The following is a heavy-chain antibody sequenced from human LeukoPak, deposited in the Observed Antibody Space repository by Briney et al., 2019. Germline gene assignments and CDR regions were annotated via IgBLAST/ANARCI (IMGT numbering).Heavy chain of an antibody. V-gene: IGHV1-69*01. CDR2: IIPILTTP. Sequence: ASVRVSCRASGGTFSSDGISWVRQAPGQGLEWMGGIIPILTTPKYAQKFQGRVTISADSSTSTAYMELSSLRPDDTALYFCARGAGLRSDRTIHFFGMDVWGQGTTVTVSS. CDR1: GGTFSSDG. D-gene: IGHD2-21*01. CDR3: ARGAGLRSDRTIHFFGMDV. J-gene: IGHJ6*02.